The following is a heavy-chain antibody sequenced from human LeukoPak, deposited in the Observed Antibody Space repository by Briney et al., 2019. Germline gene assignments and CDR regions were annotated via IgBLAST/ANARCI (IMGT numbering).Heavy chain of an antibody. CDR2: IDGSSRAI. D-gene: IGHD5-24*01. V-gene: IGHV3-48*02. J-gene: IGHJ4*02. CDR3: ARKMAL. Sequence: GGSLRLSCAASGFTFSSYGMNWVRQAPGKGLEWVSYIDGSSRAIYYADSVKGRFTVSRDNAKNSLFLQMNSLRNEDTAVYFCARKMALWGQGTLVTVSS. CDR1: GFTFSSYG.